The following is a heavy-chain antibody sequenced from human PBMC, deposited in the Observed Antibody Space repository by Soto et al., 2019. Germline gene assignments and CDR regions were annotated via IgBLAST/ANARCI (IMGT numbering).Heavy chain of an antibody. D-gene: IGHD3-10*01. CDR3: ANLLFGEPSDY. J-gene: IGHJ4*02. CDR2: IWYDGSNK. V-gene: IGHV3-33*06. Sequence: QVQLVESGGGVVQPGRSLRLSCAASGFTFSSYGMHWVRQAPGKGLEWVAVIWYDGSNKYYADSVKGRFTISRDNSKNTLYLQMYSLRAEDTAVYYCANLLFGEPSDYWGQGTLVTVSS. CDR1: GFTFSSYG.